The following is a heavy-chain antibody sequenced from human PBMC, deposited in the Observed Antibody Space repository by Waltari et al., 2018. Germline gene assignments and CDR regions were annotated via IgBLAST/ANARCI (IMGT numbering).Heavy chain of an antibody. CDR1: GYSFDTYW. CDR2: IYPRDSDT. Sequence: EVQLVQSAAEVKKPGESLKISCKASGYSFDTYWIAWVRQMPGIGLQRMGIIYPRDSDTRYSPSFQGQVTISADKSISTGYWQWSSLRPSDTAMEFCAGQLGPRGPYEYWGQGTLVTVAS. D-gene: IGHD3-16*01. J-gene: IGHJ4*02. V-gene: IGHV5-51*01. CDR3: AGQLGPRGPYEY.